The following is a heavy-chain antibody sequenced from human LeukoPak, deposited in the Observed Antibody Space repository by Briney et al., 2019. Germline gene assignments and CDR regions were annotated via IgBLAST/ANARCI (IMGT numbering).Heavy chain of an antibody. V-gene: IGHV6-1*01. CDR3: AREGDSSSVGWFDP. CDR2: TYYRSKWYN. CDR1: GDSVSSNSAA. D-gene: IGHD6-13*01. J-gene: IGHJ5*02. Sequence: SQTLSLTCAISGDSVSSNSAAWNWIRQSPSRGLEWLGRTYYRSKWYNDYAVSVKSRITIKPDTSKNQFSLKLSSVTAADTAVYYCAREGDSSSVGWFDPWGQGTLVTVSS.